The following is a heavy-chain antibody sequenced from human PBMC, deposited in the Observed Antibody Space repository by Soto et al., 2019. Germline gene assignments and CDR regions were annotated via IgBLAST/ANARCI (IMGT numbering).Heavy chain of an antibody. CDR2: IFHNGNT. Sequence: QVQLLASGPGLVKPSETLSLTCTVSGNSISDYYWSWIGQPPGKGLEWIGYIFHNGNTNYNPSLKRRVTMSVDTSKNQFSLRLSSVTAADTALYYCARDVGGTVTLEAAFDFGGQGTMVTVS. CDR3: ARDVGGTVTLEAAFDF. V-gene: IGHV4-59*01. D-gene: IGHD4-17*01. CDR1: GNSISDYY. J-gene: IGHJ3*01.